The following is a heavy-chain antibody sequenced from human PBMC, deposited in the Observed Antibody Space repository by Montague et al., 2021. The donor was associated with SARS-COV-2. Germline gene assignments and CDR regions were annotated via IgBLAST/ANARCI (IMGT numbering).Heavy chain of an antibody. Sequence: SETLSLTCTVSGASISGYHWSWIRQPAGTALEWIGRIYSNGDTTYNPSLKSRLTMSVDTSERQFSLKMTSVSAADTAIYYCARGSEYYYHPFDYWGHGNLVTVSS. J-gene: IGHJ4*01. CDR1: GASISGYH. CDR2: IYSNGDT. D-gene: IGHD2/OR15-2a*01. V-gene: IGHV4-4*07. CDR3: ARGSEYYYHPFDY.